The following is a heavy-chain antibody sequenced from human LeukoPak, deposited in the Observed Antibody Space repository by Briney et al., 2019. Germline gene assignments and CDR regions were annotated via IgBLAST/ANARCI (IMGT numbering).Heavy chain of an antibody. J-gene: IGHJ3*02. D-gene: IGHD4-17*01. CDR1: GDSIISYY. V-gene: IGHV4-4*07. CDR3: ARRERGDYWHDAFDI. CDR2: IHASGDT. Sequence: SETLSLTCTGSGDSIISYYWSWIRQPAGKGLEWTGRIHASGDTNYNPSLKSRVTISVDTSKNQFSLKLSSVTAADTAVYYCARRERGDYWHDAFDIWGQGTMVTVSS.